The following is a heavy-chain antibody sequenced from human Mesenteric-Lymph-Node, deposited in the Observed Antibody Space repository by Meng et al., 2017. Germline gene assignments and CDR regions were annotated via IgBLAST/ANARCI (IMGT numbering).Heavy chain of an antibody. CDR1: GFTFSIYW. CDR2: IKSDGRST. V-gene: IGHV3-74*01. J-gene: IGHJ4*02. CDR3: ETSPVITGD. Sequence: LSLTCAASGFTFSIYWMQWVRQAPGKGLEWVSDIKSDGRSTRYADSVKGRFSISRDNSNNMLYLQMNSLRAEDTAVYYCETSPVITGDWGQGTLVTAPQ. D-gene: IGHD7-27*01.